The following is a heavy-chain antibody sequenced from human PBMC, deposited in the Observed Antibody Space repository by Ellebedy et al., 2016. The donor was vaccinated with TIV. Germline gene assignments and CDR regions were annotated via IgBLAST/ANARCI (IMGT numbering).Heavy chain of an antibody. V-gene: IGHV4-39*07. CDR2: IYYRGIT. Sequence: MPGGSLRLSCSLFGCSFSSRSYYWCWPRQPPGMGLELIGSIYYRGITFYNPSLKRRVTISIDTSRNQFSLKLTSVTAADTAGYYCARSYGCISPFHYWGQGTLVTGSS. CDR1: GCSFSSRSYY. CDR3: ARSYGCISPFHY. D-gene: IGHD5-18*01. J-gene: IGHJ4*02.